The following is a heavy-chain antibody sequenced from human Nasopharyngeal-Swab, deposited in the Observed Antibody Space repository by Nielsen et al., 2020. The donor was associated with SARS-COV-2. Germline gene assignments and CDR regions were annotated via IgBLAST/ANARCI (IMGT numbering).Heavy chain of an antibody. Sequence: VRQMPGKGLEWIGEIYHHGNTNYNPSLKSRVTISVDKSKNQFSLSLRSVTAADTAVYYCARDVGDLSVFFDFWGQGTPVTVSS. V-gene: IGHV4-4*02. CDR3: ARDVGDLSVFFDF. CDR2: IYHHGNT. J-gene: IGHJ4*02. D-gene: IGHD4-17*01.